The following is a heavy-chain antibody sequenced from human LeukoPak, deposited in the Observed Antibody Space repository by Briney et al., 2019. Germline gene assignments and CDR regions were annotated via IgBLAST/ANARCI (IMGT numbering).Heavy chain of an antibody. V-gene: IGHV3-23*01. CDR3: ASLPPGFDYYDDSGYYLDWFDP. J-gene: IGHJ5*02. CDR2: INGSGGST. Sequence: QPGGSLRLSCAASGFTFSSYAMSWVRQAPGKGLEWVSDINGSGGSTYYADSVKGRFTISRDNSKNTLYLQRNSLRVEDTAVYYCASLPPGFDYYDDSGYYLDWFDPWGQGTLVTVSS. D-gene: IGHD3-22*01. CDR1: GFTFSSYA.